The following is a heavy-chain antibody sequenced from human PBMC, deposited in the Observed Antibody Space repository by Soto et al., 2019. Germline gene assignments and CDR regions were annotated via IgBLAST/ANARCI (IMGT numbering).Heavy chain of an antibody. J-gene: IGHJ4*02. Sequence: QVQLVQSAAEVKKPGSSVKGSCKASGGTFSSYNIGWVREAPGQGLEGMGKISVLIGVANYARKLQGRVTITADKSTSTAYMELSSLTSEDTAVYYCAQDRSGWYYFDYWGQGTRVTVSS. D-gene: IGHD6-19*01. CDR3: AQDRSGWYYFDY. CDR2: ISVLIGVA. CDR1: GGTFSSYN. V-gene: IGHV1-69*02.